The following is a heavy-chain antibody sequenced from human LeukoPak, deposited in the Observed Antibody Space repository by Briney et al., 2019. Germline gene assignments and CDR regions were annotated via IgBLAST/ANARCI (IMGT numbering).Heavy chain of an antibody. V-gene: IGHV4-30-4*08. D-gene: IGHD3-10*01. CDR1: GFTFSDYY. CDR2: IYYSGST. CDR3: GYYYGSGSYFYYGMDV. Sequence: LRLSCAASGFTFSDYYMSWIRQPPGKGLEWIGYIYYSGSTYYNPSLKSRLTISIDTSKNQFSLKLSSVTAADTAIYYCGYYYGSGSYFYYGMDVWGQGTTVTVSS. J-gene: IGHJ6*02.